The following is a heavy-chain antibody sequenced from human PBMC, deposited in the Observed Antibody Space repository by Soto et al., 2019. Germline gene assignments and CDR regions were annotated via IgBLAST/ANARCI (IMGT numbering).Heavy chain of an antibody. D-gene: IGHD3-3*02. CDR1: GFAFSSFG. Sequence: GGSLRLSCAASGFAFSSFGMHWVRQAPGKGLEWVAVISYDGSEESYAGSVKGRATVSRDNSKNTVYHQMNRLRGDDSAIYYCAKGRFDVVTISPFDHWGQGTLVTVSS. V-gene: IGHV3-30*18. J-gene: IGHJ4*01. CDR2: ISYDGSEE. CDR3: AKGRFDVVTISPFDH.